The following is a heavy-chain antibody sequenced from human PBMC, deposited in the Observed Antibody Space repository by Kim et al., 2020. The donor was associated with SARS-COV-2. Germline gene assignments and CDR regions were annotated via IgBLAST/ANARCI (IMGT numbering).Heavy chain of an antibody. Sequence: GGSLRLSCAASGFTFSSYGMHWVRQAPGKGLEWVAVIWYDGSNKYYADSVKGRFTISRDNSKHTLYLQMNSLRAEDTAVYYCARMGEMATVLDYWGQGTLVTVSS. CDR3: ARMGEMATVLDY. D-gene: IGHD5-12*01. CDR1: GFTFSSYG. V-gene: IGHV3-33*08. CDR2: IWYDGSNK. J-gene: IGHJ4*02.